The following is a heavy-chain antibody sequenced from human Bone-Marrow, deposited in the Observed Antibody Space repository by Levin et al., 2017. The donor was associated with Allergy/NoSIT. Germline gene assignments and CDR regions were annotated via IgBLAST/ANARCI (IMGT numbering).Heavy chain of an antibody. Sequence: PSETLSLTCTVSGSSISSGGHYWTWIRQHPGKGLEWIGYLYYGGATYYNPSLESRATISVDTSQNQLSLQLTSVIAADTAVYYCARDLQGAGGNYWYFDLWGRGTLVTVSS. J-gene: IGHJ2*01. CDR3: ARDLQGAGGNYWYFDL. V-gene: IGHV4-31*03. CDR1: GSSISSGGHY. D-gene: IGHD4-23*01. CDR2: LYYGGAT.